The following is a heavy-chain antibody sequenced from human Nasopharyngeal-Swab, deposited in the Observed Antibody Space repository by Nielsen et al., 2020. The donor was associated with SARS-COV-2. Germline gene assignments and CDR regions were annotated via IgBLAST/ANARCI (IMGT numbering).Heavy chain of an antibody. Sequence: WIRQSPSRGLEWLGRTYYRSKWYNDYAVSVKSRITINPDTSKNQFSLQLNSVTPEDTAVYYRARARPHYDFWSGSLWYYGMDVWGQGTTVTVSS. V-gene: IGHV6-1*01. CDR2: TYYRSKWYN. CDR3: ARARPHYDFWSGSLWYYGMDV. J-gene: IGHJ6*02. D-gene: IGHD3-3*01.